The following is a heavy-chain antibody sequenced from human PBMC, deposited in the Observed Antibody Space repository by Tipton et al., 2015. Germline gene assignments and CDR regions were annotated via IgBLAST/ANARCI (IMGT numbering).Heavy chain of an antibody. J-gene: IGHJ4*02. CDR1: AYSISSDYY. CDR3: ARARGRHGGLFDS. D-gene: IGHD4-23*01. V-gene: IGHV4-38-2*01. CDR2: FFYSGST. Sequence: TLSLTCAVSAYSISSDYYWGWIRQPPGKGLEWIGSFFYSGSTYYNPSLKSRVTISADTSKNQFSLKVTSVTAADTATYYCARARGRHGGLFDSWGQGTLVTVSS.